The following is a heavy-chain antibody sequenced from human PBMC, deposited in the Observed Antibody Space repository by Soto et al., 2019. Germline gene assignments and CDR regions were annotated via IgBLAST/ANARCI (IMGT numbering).Heavy chain of an antibody. V-gene: IGHV4-59*01. J-gene: IGHJ2*01. CDR2: IYYSGST. D-gene: IGHD3-10*01. CDR1: GGSISSYY. CDR3: ARDSGYYYGSVSYGWYFDL. Sequence: QVQLQESGPGLVKPSETLSLTCTVSGGSISSYYWSWIWQPPGKGLEWIGYIYYSGSTNYNPSLKSRVTISVDTSKNQFSLKLSSVTAADTAVYYCARDSGYYYGSVSYGWYFDLWGRGTLVTVSS.